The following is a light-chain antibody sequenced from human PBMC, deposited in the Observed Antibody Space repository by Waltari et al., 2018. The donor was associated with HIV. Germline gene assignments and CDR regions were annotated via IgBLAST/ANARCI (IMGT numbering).Light chain of an antibody. J-gene: IGKJ4*01. V-gene: IGKV2-28*01. CDR3: MQALQTPLT. Sequence: DIVMTQSPLSLSVTPGEPASISCRSSQSLLHSNGYNYLDWYLQKPGQSPQLLIYLGSNRASGVPDKFSDSGSGTDFTLKISRVEAEDVGLYYCMQALQTPLTFGGGTKVEIK. CDR2: LGS. CDR1: QSLLHSNGYNY.